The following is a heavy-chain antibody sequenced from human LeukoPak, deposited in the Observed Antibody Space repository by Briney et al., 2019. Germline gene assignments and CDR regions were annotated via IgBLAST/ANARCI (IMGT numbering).Heavy chain of an antibody. V-gene: IGHV1-69*13. D-gene: IGHD3-22*01. CDR2: IIPIFGTA. Sequence: SVKVSCKASGGTLSSYAISWVRQAPGQGLEWMGGIIPIFGTANYAQKFQGRVTITADESTSTAYMELSSLRSEDTAVYYCAAERAYYYDSSGYYYDYWGQGTLVTVSS. CDR1: GGTLSSYA. CDR3: AAERAYYYDSSGYYYDY. J-gene: IGHJ4*02.